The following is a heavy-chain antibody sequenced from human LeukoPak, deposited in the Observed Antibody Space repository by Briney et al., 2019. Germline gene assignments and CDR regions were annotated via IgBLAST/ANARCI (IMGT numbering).Heavy chain of an antibody. D-gene: IGHD6-19*01. V-gene: IGHV4-39*01. J-gene: IGHJ4*02. CDR1: GGSISSSRNY. Sequence: SETLSLTCTVSGGSISSSRNYWAWIRQPPGKGLEWIASIHYSGTTYYNPSLRGRVTIFVHTSDKQVSLKLSSVTAADTAAYYCATGGGVAVAHAWGQGIVVTVSS. CDR3: ATGGGVAVAHA. CDR2: IHYSGTT.